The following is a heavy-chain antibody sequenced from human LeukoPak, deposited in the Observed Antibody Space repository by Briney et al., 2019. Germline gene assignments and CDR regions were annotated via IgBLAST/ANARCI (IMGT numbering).Heavy chain of an antibody. CDR1: GGSISSGGYY. Sequence: SETLSLTCTVSGGSISSGGYYWSWIRQHPGKGLEWIGYIYYSGSTYYNPSLKSRVTISVDTSKNQFSLKLSSVTAADTAVYYCARSDKYYYYGMDVWGQGTTVTVSS. CDR2: IYYSGST. CDR3: ARSDKYYYYGMDV. V-gene: IGHV4-31*03. J-gene: IGHJ6*02. D-gene: IGHD3-9*01.